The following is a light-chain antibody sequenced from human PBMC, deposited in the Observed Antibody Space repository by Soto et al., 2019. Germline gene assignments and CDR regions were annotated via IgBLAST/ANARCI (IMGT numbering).Light chain of an antibody. J-gene: IGLJ1*01. Sequence: QSVLTQPASASGSPGQSITISCTGTASDVGAYDYVSWYQHHPGKPPKLLIFEVRERPSGVSNRFSGSKSGNTTSLTISGLQPEDEADYFCSSSTSSSTLFFGTVTKVTVL. CDR1: ASDVGAYDY. V-gene: IGLV2-14*01. CDR2: EVR. CDR3: SSSTSSSTLF.